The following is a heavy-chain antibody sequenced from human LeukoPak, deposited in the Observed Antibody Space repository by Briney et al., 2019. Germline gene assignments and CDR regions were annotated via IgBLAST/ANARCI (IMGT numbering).Heavy chain of an antibody. CDR1: GGSISTYY. CDR2: IYYTGTT. CDR3: ARSYSGTGYYYYGMDV. V-gene: IGHV4-59*01. J-gene: IGHJ6*02. Sequence: SETLSLTCTVSGGSISTYYWSWIRQPPGKGLEWIAYIYYTGTTNYNPSLKSRVTISLDTSKNQFSLKLTSVTAADTAVYYCARSYSGTGYYYYGMDVWGQGTTVTVSS. D-gene: IGHD1-26*01.